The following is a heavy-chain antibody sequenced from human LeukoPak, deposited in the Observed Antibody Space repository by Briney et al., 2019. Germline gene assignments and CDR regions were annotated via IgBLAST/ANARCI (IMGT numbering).Heavy chain of an antibody. J-gene: IGHJ3*02. CDR2: INPSGGST. V-gene: IGHV1-46*01. Sequence: ASVKVSCKASGYTFTSYYMHWVRQAPGQGLEWMGIINPSGGSTSYAQKSQGRVTMTRDTSTSTVYMELSSLRSEDTAVYYCARDWYYYDSSGYGAFDIWGQGTMVTVSS. CDR3: ARDWYYYDSSGYGAFDI. D-gene: IGHD3-22*01. CDR1: GYTFTSYY.